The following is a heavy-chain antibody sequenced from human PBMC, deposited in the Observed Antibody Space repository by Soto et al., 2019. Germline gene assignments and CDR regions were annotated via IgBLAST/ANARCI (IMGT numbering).Heavy chain of an antibody. CDR3: ARNRWELGGIGY. CDR2: ISYDGSNK. CDR1: GFTFSSYA. J-gene: IGHJ4*02. Sequence: QVQLVESGGGVVQPGRSLRLSCAASGFTFSSYAMHWVRQAPGKGLEWVAVISYDGSNKYYADSVKGRFTISRDNSKNTLYLQMNSLRAEDTAVYYCARNRWELGGIGYWGQGTLVTVSS. V-gene: IGHV3-30-3*01. D-gene: IGHD1-26*01.